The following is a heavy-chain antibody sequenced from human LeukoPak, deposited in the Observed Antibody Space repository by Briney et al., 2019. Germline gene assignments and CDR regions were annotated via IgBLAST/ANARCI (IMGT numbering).Heavy chain of an antibody. Sequence: ASVKVSCEASGYTFFSHDINWVRQATGQGLEWMGWMNPKSGNTGYAQKFQARITISRDTSRNTAYMELNSLISEDTAVYFCARDTSGQTRADDAFDIRGQGTMVTVSS. V-gene: IGHV1-8*03. CDR1: GYTFFSHD. J-gene: IGHJ3*02. CDR3: ARDTSGQTRADDAFDI. D-gene: IGHD6-19*01. CDR2: MNPKSGNT.